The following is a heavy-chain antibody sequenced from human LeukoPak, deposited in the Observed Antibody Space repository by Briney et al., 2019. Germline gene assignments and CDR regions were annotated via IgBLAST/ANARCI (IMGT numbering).Heavy chain of an antibody. CDR3: ARGQVGATWSDY. D-gene: IGHD1-26*01. V-gene: IGHV4-59*11. CDR1: GGSISSHY. J-gene: IGHJ4*02. Sequence: SETLSLTCTVSGGSISSHYWSWIRQPPGKGLEWIGYIYYSGSTNYNPSLKSRVTISVDTSKNQFSLKLSSVTAADTAVYYCARGQVGATWSDYWGQGTLVTVSS. CDR2: IYYSGST.